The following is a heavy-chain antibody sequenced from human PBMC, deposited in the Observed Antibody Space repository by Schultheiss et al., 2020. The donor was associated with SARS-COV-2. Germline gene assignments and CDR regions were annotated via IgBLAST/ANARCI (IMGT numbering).Heavy chain of an antibody. CDR1: GYTFTNYY. D-gene: IGHD1-26*01. J-gene: IGHJ3*02. Sequence: ASVKVSCKASGYTFTNYYLHWVRQAPGQGLEWMGWISAYNGNTNYAQKLQGRVTMTRNTSISTAYMELSSLRSEDTAVYYCATEYRMGATGFKAFDIWGQGTMVTVSS. CDR2: ISAYNGNT. V-gene: IGHV1-8*02. CDR3: ATEYRMGATGFKAFDI.